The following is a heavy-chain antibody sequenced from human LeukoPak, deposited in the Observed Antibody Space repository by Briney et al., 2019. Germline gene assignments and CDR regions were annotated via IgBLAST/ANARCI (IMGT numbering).Heavy chain of an antibody. CDR1: GFTFDNYA. Sequence: GGSLRLSCAASGFTFDNYAMTWVRQAPGKGLEWVSAISGSGGSTYYADSVKGRFTISRDNSKNTLYLQMNSLSAEDTAVYYCATHSRIAAAAGVRNYFDYWGQGTLVTVSS. V-gene: IGHV3-23*01. J-gene: IGHJ4*02. CDR3: ATHSRIAAAAGVRNYFDY. D-gene: IGHD6-25*01. CDR2: ISGSGGST.